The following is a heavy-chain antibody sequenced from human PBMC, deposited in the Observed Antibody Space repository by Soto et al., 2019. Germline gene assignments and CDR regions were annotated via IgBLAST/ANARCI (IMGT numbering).Heavy chain of an antibody. CDR1: GYSISSSNW. CDR3: ARIPQRGQRYGFWFDP. D-gene: IGHD3-10*01. V-gene: IGHV4-28*01. Sequence: SETLSLTCAVSGYSISSSNWWGWIRQPPGKGLEWIGYIYYSGSTYYNPSLKSRVTMSVDTSKNQFSLKLSSVTAVDTAVYYCARIPQRGQRYGFWFDPWGQGTLVTVSS. CDR2: IYYSGST. J-gene: IGHJ5*02.